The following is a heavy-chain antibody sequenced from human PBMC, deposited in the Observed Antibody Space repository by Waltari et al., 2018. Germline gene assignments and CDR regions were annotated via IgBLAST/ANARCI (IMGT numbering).Heavy chain of an antibody. J-gene: IGHJ2*01. CDR1: GFTFSSYG. CDR3: AKIAVAGRWYFDL. CDR2: IRYDGSNK. V-gene: IGHV3-30*02. Sequence: QVQLVESGGGVVQPGGSLRLSCAASGFTFSSYGMHWVRQAPGKGLEWVAFIRYDGSNKYYADSVKGRFTISRDNSKNTLYLQMNSLRAEDTAVYYCAKIAVAGRWYFDLWGRGTLVTVSS. D-gene: IGHD6-19*01.